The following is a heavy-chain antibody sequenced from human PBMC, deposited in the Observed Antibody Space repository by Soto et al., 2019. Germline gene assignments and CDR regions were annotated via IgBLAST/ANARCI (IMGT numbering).Heavy chain of an antibody. CDR1: GGSVSSGSYC. CDR3: ARDRGITIFGVVRGYYGMDV. D-gene: IGHD3-3*01. J-gene: IGHJ6*02. CDR2: IYYSGST. Sequence: SETLSLTCTVSGGSVSSGSYCWSWIRQPPGKGLEWIGYIYYSGSTNYNPSLKSRVTISVDTPKNQFSLKLSSVTAADTAVYYCARDRGITIFGVVRGYYGMDVWGQGTTVTVSS. V-gene: IGHV4-61*01.